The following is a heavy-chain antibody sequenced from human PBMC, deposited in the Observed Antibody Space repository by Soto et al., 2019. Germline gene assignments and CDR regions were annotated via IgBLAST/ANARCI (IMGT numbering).Heavy chain of an antibody. V-gene: IGHV3-21*01. J-gene: IGHJ6*02. CDR1: GFTFMSYS. CDR2: ISSSSSYI. Sequence: GVLRISCAASGFTFMSYSMNWFLQCPGKVLEWVSSISSSSSYIYYADSVKGRFTISRDNAKNSLYLQMNSLRAEDTAVYYCARDALPAYYYGMDVWGQGTTVTAP. CDR3: ARDALPAYYYGMDV.